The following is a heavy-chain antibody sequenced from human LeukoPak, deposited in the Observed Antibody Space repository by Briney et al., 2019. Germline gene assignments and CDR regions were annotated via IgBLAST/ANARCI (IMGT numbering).Heavy chain of an antibody. V-gene: IGHV4-59*12. D-gene: IGHD3-10*01. CDR1: GGSISSYY. Sequence: SGTLSLTCTVSGGSISSYYWSWIRQPPGKGLEWIGYIYYSGSTNYNPSLKSRVTISVDTSKNQFSLKLSSVTAADTAVYYCARGFGVNFDYWGQGTLVTVSS. CDR3: ARGFGVNFDY. CDR2: IYYSGST. J-gene: IGHJ4*02.